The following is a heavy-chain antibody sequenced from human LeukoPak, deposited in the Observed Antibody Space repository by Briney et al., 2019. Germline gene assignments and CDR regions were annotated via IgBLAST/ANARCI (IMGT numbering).Heavy chain of an antibody. D-gene: IGHD2-21*01. CDR1: GASISSYY. CDR3: SSYSSGWFDP. CDR2: IYYTGTT. Sequence: SETLSLTCTVSGASISSYYWSWIRQPPGKGLEWIGYIYYTGTTTFNPSLTSRLTPSLDTPPNNFSLKLNPMTATEPPVYFSSSYSSGWFDPWGQGALVTVSS. V-gene: IGHV4-59*01. J-gene: IGHJ5*02.